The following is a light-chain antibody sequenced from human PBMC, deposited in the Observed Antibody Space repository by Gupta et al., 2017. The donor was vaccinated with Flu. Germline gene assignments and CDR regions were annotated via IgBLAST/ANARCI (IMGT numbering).Light chain of an antibody. CDR3: QQYASSVLT. CDR1: QTTSSDY. J-gene: IGKJ4*01. V-gene: IGKV3-20*01. Sequence: ETVLTQSPGTLSSSPGERVTFSCRASQTTSSDYLAWYQQKPGQAPRLLIYGASSRATGIPDRFSGSVSGTDFTLTINRLEPEDFAVYYCQQYASSVLTFGGGTKLEIK. CDR2: GAS.